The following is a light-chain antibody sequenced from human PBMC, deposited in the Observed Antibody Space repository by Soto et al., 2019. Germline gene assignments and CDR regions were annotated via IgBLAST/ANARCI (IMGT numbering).Light chain of an antibody. V-gene: IGKV3-15*01. CDR1: QSVSSN. J-gene: IGKJ2*01. CDR3: QQYNNWPGVT. Sequence: EIVMTQSPATLSVSPGERATLSCRASQSVSSNLAWYQQKPGQAPRLLIYGASTRATGIPARFSGSGSGTEFTLTISSLQSEDFAVDYCQQYNNWPGVTFGQGTKLEIK. CDR2: GAS.